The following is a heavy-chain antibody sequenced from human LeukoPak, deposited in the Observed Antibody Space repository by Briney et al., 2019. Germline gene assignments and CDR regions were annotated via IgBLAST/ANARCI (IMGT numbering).Heavy chain of an antibody. V-gene: IGHV1-69*05. CDR2: IIPIFGTA. J-gene: IGHJ4*02. CDR1: GGTFSSYA. Sequence: ASVKVSCKASGGTFSSYAISWVRQAPGQVLGWIGGIIPIFGTANYAQKFQGRVTITTDESTSTAYMELSSLRSEDTDVYYCARAPTSRDGYNSEFDYWGQGTLVTVSS. D-gene: IGHD5-24*01. CDR3: ARAPTSRDGYNSEFDY.